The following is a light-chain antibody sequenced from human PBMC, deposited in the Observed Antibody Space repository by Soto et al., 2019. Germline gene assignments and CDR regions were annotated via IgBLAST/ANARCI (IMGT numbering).Light chain of an antibody. V-gene: IGKV3-20*01. J-gene: IGKJ1*01. CDR2: GAS. CDR1: QSVRSNF. Sequence: EIVLTQSPGTLSLSPGERATLSCRASQSVRSNFLAWYQQRPGQAPRLLIYGASSRATDIPDRFSGSGSGTDFTLIISRLEPEDCAVYYCQQYGSALQTFGQGTKVEIE. CDR3: QQYGSALQT.